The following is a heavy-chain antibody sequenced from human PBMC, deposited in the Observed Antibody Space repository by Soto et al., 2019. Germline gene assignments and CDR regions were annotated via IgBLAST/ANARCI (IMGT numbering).Heavy chain of an antibody. D-gene: IGHD3-16*02. V-gene: IGHV3-23*01. J-gene: IGHJ4*02. Sequence: PGGSLRLSCAASGFTFSSYAMSWVRQAPGKGLEWVSAISGSGGSTYYADSVKGRFTISRDNSKNKLYLQMNSLRAEDTAVYYCAKDVYDYVWGSYRYHFDYWGQGTLVTVSS. CDR1: GFTFSSYA. CDR2: ISGSGGST. CDR3: AKDVYDYVWGSYRYHFDY.